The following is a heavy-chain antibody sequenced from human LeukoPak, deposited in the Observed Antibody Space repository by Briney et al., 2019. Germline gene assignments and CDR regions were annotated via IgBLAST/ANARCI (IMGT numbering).Heavy chain of an antibody. J-gene: IGHJ4*02. D-gene: IGHD6-13*01. Sequence: GGSLRLSCAASGFTFSSYSMNWVRQAPGKGLEWVAFIRYDGSNKYYADSVKGRFTISRDNSKNTLYLQMNSLRAEDTAVYYCAKDQVYDSSSWFGYFDYWGQGTLVTVSS. CDR3: AKDQVYDSSSWFGYFDY. V-gene: IGHV3-30*02. CDR2: IRYDGSNK. CDR1: GFTFSSYS.